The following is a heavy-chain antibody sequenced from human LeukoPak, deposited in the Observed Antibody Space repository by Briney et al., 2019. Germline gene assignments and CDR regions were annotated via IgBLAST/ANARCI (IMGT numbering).Heavy chain of an antibody. CDR2: ISGSGGST. CDR1: GDSISSSN. V-gene: IGHV3-23*01. J-gene: IGHJ4*02. Sequence: ETLSLTCTVSGDSISSSNFYWGWIRQPPGKGLEWVSAISGSGGSTYYADSVKGRFTISRDNSKNTLYLQMNSLRAEDTAVYYCAKVGIAAAGSPYYFDYWGQGTLVTVSS. D-gene: IGHD6-13*01. CDR3: AKVGIAAAGSPYYFDY.